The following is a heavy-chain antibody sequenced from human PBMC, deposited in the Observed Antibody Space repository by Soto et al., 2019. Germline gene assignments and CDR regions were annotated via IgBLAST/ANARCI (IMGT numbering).Heavy chain of an antibody. CDR2: TYYRSKWYN. CDR3: VRLMGAAVDY. V-gene: IGHV6-1*01. CDR1: GDSVSSNSAA. Sequence: PSQTRALTCAISGDSVSSNSAAWNWIRQSPSRGLEWLGRTYYRSKWYNDYAVSVKSRIKINPDTSKNQFSLQLNSVTPEDTAVYYCVRLMGAAVDYWGQGTLVTVYS. D-gene: IGHD2-15*01. J-gene: IGHJ4*02.